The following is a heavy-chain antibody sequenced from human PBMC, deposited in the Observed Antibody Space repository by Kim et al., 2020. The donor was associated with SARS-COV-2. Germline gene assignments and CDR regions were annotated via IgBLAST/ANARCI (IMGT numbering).Heavy chain of an antibody. V-gene: IGHV4-39*07. D-gene: IGHD3-10*01. CDR1: GGSISSSSYY. CDR2: IYYSGST. CDR3: AREGRITMVRGVYYYYYGMDV. Sequence: SQTLSLTCTVSGGSISSSSYYWGWIRQPPGKGLEWIGSIYYSGSTYCNPSLKSRVTISVDTSKNQFSLKLSSVTAADTAVYYCAREGRITMVRGVYYYYYGMDVWGQGTTVTVSS. J-gene: IGHJ6*02.